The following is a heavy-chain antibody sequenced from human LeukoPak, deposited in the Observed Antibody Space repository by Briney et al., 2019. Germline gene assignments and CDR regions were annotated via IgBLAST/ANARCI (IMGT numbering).Heavy chain of an antibody. Sequence: PGGSLRLSCAASGFTFSSYAMHWVRQAPGKGLEWVAVISYDGSNKYYADSVKGRFTISRDNSKNTLYLQMNSLRAEDTAVYYCARDRSSTGYSSSWYVRGNAFDIWGQGTMVTVSS. V-gene: IGHV3-30-3*01. D-gene: IGHD6-13*01. CDR2: ISYDGSNK. J-gene: IGHJ3*02. CDR3: ARDRSSTGYSSSWYVRGNAFDI. CDR1: GFTFSSYA.